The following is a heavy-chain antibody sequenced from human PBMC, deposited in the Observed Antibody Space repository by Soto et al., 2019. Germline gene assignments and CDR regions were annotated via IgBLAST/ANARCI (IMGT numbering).Heavy chain of an antibody. V-gene: IGHV3-48*01. D-gene: IGHD3-3*01. Sequence: PGGSLRLSCAASGFTFSSYSMSWVRQAPGKGLEWVSYISSSSSTIYYADSVKGRFTISRDNAKNSLYLQMNSLRAEDTAVYYCARAPAHYDFWSGYDAFDIWGQGTMVTVSS. CDR1: GFTFSSYS. CDR2: ISSSSSTI. J-gene: IGHJ3*02. CDR3: ARAPAHYDFWSGYDAFDI.